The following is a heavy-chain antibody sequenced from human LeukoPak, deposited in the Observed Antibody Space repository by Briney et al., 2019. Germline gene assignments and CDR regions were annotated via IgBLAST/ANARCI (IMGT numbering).Heavy chain of an antibody. V-gene: IGHV3-66*01. D-gene: IGHD1-26*01. J-gene: IGHJ4*02. Sequence: PGGSLRLSCAASGFTVSSIYMSWVRQAPGKGLEWVSTIYSGGSTYYADSVKGRFIISRDNSKNTLYLQMNSLRAEDTAVYYCASGESYYLENWGQGTLVTVSS. CDR2: IYSGGST. CDR1: GFTVSSIY. CDR3: ASGESYYLEN.